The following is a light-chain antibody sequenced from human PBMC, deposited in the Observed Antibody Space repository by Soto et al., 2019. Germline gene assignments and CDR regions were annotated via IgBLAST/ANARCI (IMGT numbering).Light chain of an antibody. J-gene: IGKJ1*01. V-gene: IGKV2-30*01. CDR2: KAS. CDR1: QSIVYSDGIAY. Sequence: DVVMTQSPLSLPVTLGQPASISCRSSQSIVYSDGIAYLSWFLQRPGQSPRRLIYKASNRDSGVPDRFSGSGSGTDFTLQINRVEAEDVGVFYCMQGTHWPPTFGRGTRVEIK. CDR3: MQGTHWPPT.